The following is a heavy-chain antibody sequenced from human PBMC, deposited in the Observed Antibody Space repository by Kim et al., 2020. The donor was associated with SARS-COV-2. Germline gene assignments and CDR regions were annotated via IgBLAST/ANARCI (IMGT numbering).Heavy chain of an antibody. D-gene: IGHD4-4*01. J-gene: IGHJ4*02. V-gene: IGHV4-34*01. CDR3: ARALYRTRSFDY. Sequence: NYNPSLKSRVTISVDTSKNQFSLKLSSVTAADTAVYYCARALYRTRSFDYWGQGTLVTVSS.